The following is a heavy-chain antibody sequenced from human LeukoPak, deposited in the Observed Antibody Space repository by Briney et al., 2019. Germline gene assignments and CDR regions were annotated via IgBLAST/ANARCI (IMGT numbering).Heavy chain of an antibody. D-gene: IGHD6-19*01. CDR3: ARGRQWLVRTTYYYYYYMDV. V-gene: IGHV3-7*01. Sequence: GGSLRLSCAASGFTFSNYWMSWVRQAPGKGLEWVANIKQDGSETYYVDSVKGRFIISRDNAKNSLYLQMNSLRAEDTAVYYCARGRQWLVRTTYYYYYYMDVWGKGITVTVSS. J-gene: IGHJ6*03. CDR1: GFTFSNYW. CDR2: IKQDGSET.